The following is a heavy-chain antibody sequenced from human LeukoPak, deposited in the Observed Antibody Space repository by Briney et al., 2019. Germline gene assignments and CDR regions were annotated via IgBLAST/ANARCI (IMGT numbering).Heavy chain of an antibody. CDR3: ARSRSTVAPHDAFDI. CDR1: GFTFSSYG. V-gene: IGHV3-33*01. CDR2: IWYDGSNK. J-gene: IGHJ3*02. Sequence: RGSLRLSCAASGFTFSSYGMHWVRQAPGKGLEWVAVIWYDGSNKYYADSVKGRFTISRDNSKNTLYLQMNSLRAEDTAVYYCARSRSTVAPHDAFDIWGQGTMVTVSS. D-gene: IGHD4-23*01.